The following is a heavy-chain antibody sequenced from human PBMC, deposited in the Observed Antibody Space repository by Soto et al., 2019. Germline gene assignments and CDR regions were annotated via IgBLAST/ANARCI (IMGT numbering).Heavy chain of an antibody. Sequence: PSETLSLTCTVSGGSISSGGYYWSWIRHHPGKGLEWIGCIYYSGSTYYNPSLKSRVTISVDTSKNQFSLKLSSVTAADTAVYYCARVEYSYGYWFDPWGQGTLVTVSS. V-gene: IGHV4-31*03. CDR3: ARVEYSYGYWFDP. CDR1: GGSISSGGYY. D-gene: IGHD5-18*01. J-gene: IGHJ5*02. CDR2: IYYSGST.